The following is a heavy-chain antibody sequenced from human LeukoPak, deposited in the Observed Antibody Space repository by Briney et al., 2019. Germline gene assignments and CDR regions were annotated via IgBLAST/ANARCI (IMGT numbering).Heavy chain of an antibody. CDR2: ISSNGGST. D-gene: IGHD1-26*01. Sequence: GGSLRLSCAASGFSLRSYAMHWVRQAPGKGLEYVSAISSNGGSTFYVNSEEGRFTISRDNSKNTLYLQMGSLRPEDMAVYYCARAPYSGSYSDYWGQGTLVTVSS. CDR3: ARAPYSGSYSDY. V-gene: IGHV3-64*01. CDR1: GFSLRSYA. J-gene: IGHJ4*02.